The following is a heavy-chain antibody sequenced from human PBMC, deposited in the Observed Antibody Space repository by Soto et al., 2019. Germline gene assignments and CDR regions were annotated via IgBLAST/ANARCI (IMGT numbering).Heavy chain of an antibody. D-gene: IGHD3-10*01. J-gene: IGHJ3*02. CDR2: IRHDESEK. V-gene: IGHV3-7*04. Sequence: EVQLVESGGGLVQPGGSLRLSCAASGFTFSSYWMSWVRQAPGQGLEWVANIRHDESEKSYVDSVEGRFTISRDNPKNSLYLQMNSLRVEDTAVYYCAREGRGGFDTWGQGTMVTVSS. CDR3: AREGRGGFDT. CDR1: GFTFSSYW.